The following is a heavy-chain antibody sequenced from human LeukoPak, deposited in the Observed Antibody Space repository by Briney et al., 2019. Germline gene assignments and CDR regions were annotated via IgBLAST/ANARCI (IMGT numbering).Heavy chain of an antibody. V-gene: IGHV3-48*04. CDR2: ISSSGSTI. D-gene: IGHD2-8*02. CDR3: ARYLVALDY. J-gene: IGHJ4*02. Sequence: GGSLRLSCVASGFTFSSYWMSWVRQAPGKGLEWVSYISSSGSTIYYADSVKGRFTISRDNAKNSLHLQMNSLRAEDTAVYYCARYLVALDYWGQGTLVTVSS. CDR1: GFTFSSYW.